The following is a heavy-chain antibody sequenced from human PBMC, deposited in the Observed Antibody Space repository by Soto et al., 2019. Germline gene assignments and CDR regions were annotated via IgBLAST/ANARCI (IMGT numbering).Heavy chain of an antibody. J-gene: IGHJ4*02. CDR3: AREMYYFDY. CDR2: ISYDGSNK. V-gene: IGHV3-30-3*01. Sequence: QVQLVESGGGVVQPGRSLRLSCAASGFTFSSYPMHWVRQAPGKGLEWVAVISYDGSNKYYADSVKGRFTISRDNSKNTLYLQMNSLRAEDTAVYYCAREMYYFDYWGQGTLVTVSS. CDR1: GFTFSSYP.